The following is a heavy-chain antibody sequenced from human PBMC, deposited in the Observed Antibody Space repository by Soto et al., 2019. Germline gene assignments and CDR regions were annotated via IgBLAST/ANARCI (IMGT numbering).Heavy chain of an antibody. D-gene: IGHD5-18*01. J-gene: IGHJ4*02. CDR2: ISYDGSNK. Sequence: QVQLVESGGGVVQPGRSLRLSCADSGFTFSSYAMHWVRQAPGKGLEWVAVISYDGSNKYYADSVKGRFTISRDNSKNTRYLQMNSLRAEDTAVYYCARGGQLWLLPYYFDYWGQGTLVTVSS. V-gene: IGHV3-30-3*01. CDR3: ARGGQLWLLPYYFDY. CDR1: GFTFSSYA.